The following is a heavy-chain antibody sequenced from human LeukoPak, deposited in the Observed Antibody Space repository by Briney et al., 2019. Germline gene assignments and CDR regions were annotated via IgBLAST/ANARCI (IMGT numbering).Heavy chain of an antibody. D-gene: IGHD2-15*01. CDR1: GGSISSYY. V-gene: IGHV4-59*08. J-gene: IGHJ4*02. CDR3: ARTGWQEDFDY. CDR2: IYYSGST. Sequence: SETLSLTCTVSGGSISSYYWSGIRQPPGKGLEWIGYIYYSGSTNYNPSLKSRVTISVDTSKNQFSLKLSSVTAADTAVYYCARTGWQEDFDYWGQGTLVTVSS.